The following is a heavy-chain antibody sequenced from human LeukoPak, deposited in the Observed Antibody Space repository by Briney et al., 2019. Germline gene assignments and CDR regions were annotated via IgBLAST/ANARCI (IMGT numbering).Heavy chain of an antibody. CDR3: EKDVYFWSGRDLDY. Sequence: PGGALRLSCAASGFTFRSYAMSGVRQAPGKGVEWVSAISVSGGSTYYADSVKGRFTISSDNSKNTKTLQMNRMRAEDTDVYYCEKDVYFWSGRDLDYWGQGTLVTVSS. V-gene: IGHV3-23*01. CDR1: GFTFRSYA. J-gene: IGHJ4*02. CDR2: ISVSGGST. D-gene: IGHD3-3*01.